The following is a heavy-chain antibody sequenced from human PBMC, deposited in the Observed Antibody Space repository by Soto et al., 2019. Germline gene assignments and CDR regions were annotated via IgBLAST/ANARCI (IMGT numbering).Heavy chain of an antibody. D-gene: IGHD3-3*01. J-gene: IGHJ4*02. CDR1: GFTFSIYA. V-gene: IGHV3-23*01. Sequence: GGSLRLSCAASGFTFSIYAMTWVRQSPGKGLEWVSSMSRTGDNTYYADSVKGRFTISRDNSKNTLYLQMNSLRAEDTAVYYCAKHDFWTLYNTGLDSWGQGTLVTVSS. CDR3: AKHDFWTLYNTGLDS. CDR2: MSRTGDNT.